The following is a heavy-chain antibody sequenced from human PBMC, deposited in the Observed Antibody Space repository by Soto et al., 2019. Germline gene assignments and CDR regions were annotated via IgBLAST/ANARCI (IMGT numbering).Heavy chain of an antibody. CDR1: GFTFSSYG. D-gene: IGHD2-8*01. CDR2: ISYDGSNK. Sequence: GGSLRLSCAASGFTFSSYGMHWVRQAPGKGLEWVAVISYDGSNKYYADSVKGRFTISRDNSKNTLYLQMNSLRAEDTAVYYCAKDLSPSLGYCTNGVCYSDLATDDYWGQGTLVTVSS. V-gene: IGHV3-30*18. J-gene: IGHJ4*02. CDR3: AKDLSPSLGYCTNGVCYSDLATDDY.